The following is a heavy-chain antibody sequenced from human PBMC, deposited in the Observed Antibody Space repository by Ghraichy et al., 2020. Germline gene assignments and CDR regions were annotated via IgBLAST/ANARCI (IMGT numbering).Heavy chain of an antibody. CDR3: TRHKFTFYYHISTYPRGTFDI. CDR2: IHYSGST. V-gene: IGHV4-59*08. CDR1: GGSISNYY. Sequence: SETLSLTCTVSGGSISNYYWSWIRQFPGKGLEWIGYIHYSGSTNYNPSLKSPVTMSVDTSKNQFSLRLTTVTAADTAVYYCTRHKFTFYYHISTYPRGTFDIWGPGTMVTVSS. J-gene: IGHJ3*02. D-gene: IGHD3-22*01.